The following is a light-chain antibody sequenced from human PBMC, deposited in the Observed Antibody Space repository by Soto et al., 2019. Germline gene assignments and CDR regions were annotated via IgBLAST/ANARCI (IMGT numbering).Light chain of an antibody. Sequence: IQMTQCHSTLSASVGDRVTITCRASQSIGRWLAWYQQKPGKAPNLLIYAASNLQSGVPSRFSGSGSGTDFTLTISCLQSEDFATYYCQQYYSYPRTFGQGTKVDIK. CDR2: AAS. J-gene: IGKJ1*01. CDR1: QSIGRW. CDR3: QQYYSYPRT. V-gene: IGKV1-5*01.